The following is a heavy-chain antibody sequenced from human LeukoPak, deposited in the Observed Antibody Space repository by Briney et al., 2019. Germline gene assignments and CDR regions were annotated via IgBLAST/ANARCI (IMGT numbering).Heavy chain of an antibody. V-gene: IGHV1-8*01. CDR1: GYTFTSYD. Sequence: ASVTVSCKASGYTFTSYDINWVRQAPGQGLEWMGWMNPNSGNTGYAQKFQGRVTMTRNTSISTAYMELSSLRSEDTAVYYCARAFTMIVVAPGYWGQGTLVTVSS. CDR3: ARAFTMIVVAPGY. CDR2: MNPNSGNT. D-gene: IGHD3-22*01. J-gene: IGHJ4*02.